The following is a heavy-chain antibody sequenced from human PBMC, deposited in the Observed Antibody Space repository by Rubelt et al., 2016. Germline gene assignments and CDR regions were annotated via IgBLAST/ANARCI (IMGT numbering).Heavy chain of an antibody. D-gene: IGHD3-3*01. CDR2: IMHDDSQR. CDR1: GFTVSNNY. V-gene: IGHV3-7*01. CDR3: ATFWSGYIDY. Sequence: EVQLVESGGGLIQPGGSLRLSCAASGFTVSNNYISWVRQAPGKGLEWVANIMHDDSQRHYVASVKGRFTISRDNAKNSLYLQMNSLRAEDTAVYFCATFWSGYIDYWGRGTLVTVSS. J-gene: IGHJ4*02.